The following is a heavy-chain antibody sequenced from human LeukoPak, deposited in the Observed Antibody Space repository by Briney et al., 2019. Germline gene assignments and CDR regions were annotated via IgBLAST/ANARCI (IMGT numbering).Heavy chain of an antibody. CDR2: IYYSGST. Sequence: PSETLSLTCTVSGGSISSYYWSWIRQPPGKGLEWIGYIYYSGSTNYNPSLKSRVTISVDTSKNQFSLKLSSVTAADTAVYYCARISSFDDYVWGSYRPLDYWGQGTLVTVSS. J-gene: IGHJ4*02. D-gene: IGHD3-16*02. CDR1: GGSISSYY. V-gene: IGHV4-59*08. CDR3: ARISSFDDYVWGSYRPLDY.